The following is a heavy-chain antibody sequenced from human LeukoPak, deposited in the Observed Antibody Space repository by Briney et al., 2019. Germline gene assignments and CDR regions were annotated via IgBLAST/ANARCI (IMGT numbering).Heavy chain of an antibody. V-gene: IGHV1-18*01. CDR3: ARVPGDYGWFGNYYYMDV. CDR2: ISAYNGNT. D-gene: IGHD4-17*01. J-gene: IGHJ6*03. Sequence: ASVKVSCKASGHTFTSYGISWVRQAPGQGLEWMGWISAYNGNTNYAQKLQGRVTMTTDTSTSTAYMELRSLRSDDTAVYYCARVPGDYGWFGNYYYMDVWGKGTTVTVSS. CDR1: GHTFTSYG.